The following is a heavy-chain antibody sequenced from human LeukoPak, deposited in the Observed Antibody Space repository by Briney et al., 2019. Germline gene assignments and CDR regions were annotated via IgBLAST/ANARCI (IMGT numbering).Heavy chain of an antibody. D-gene: IGHD5-18*01. V-gene: IGHV3-9*01. J-gene: IGHJ4*02. CDR2: ISWNSGSI. Sequence: GRSLRLSCAASGFTFDDYAMHWVRQAAGNGLEWVSGISWNSGSIGYADSVKGRFTISRDNAKNSLYLQMNSLRAEDTALYYCAKDIGYSYGYADYWGQGTLVTVSS. CDR3: AKDIGYSYGYADY. CDR1: GFTFDDYA.